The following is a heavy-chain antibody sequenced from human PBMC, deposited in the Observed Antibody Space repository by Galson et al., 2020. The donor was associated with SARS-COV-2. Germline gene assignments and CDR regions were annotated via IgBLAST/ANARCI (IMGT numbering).Heavy chain of an antibody. CDR3: ARALREVNMILGVLGYYHYRDV. CDR1: GGSFSGYY. CDR2: INHGGST. D-gene: IGHD2-15*01. Sequence: SQTLSLTCAVYGGSFSGYYWSWIRQAPGKGLEWIGEINHGGSTRKNPSLKNRVTISVDTSKNQFSLKLNSLSAADAAVYYCARALREVNMILGVLGYYHYRDVWGKGTTVTISS. V-gene: IGHV4-34*01. J-gene: IGHJ6*03.